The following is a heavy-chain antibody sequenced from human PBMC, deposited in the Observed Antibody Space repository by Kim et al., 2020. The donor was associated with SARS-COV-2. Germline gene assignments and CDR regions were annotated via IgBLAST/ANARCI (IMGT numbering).Heavy chain of an antibody. J-gene: IGHJ1*01. V-gene: IGHV3-30*07. Sequence: VKGRYTISRNNSKNTPYLQMNSLRAEDTAVYYCARDLSPHQLLYPEYFQHWGQGTLVTVSS. CDR3: ARDLSPHQLLYPEYFQH. D-gene: IGHD2-2*02.